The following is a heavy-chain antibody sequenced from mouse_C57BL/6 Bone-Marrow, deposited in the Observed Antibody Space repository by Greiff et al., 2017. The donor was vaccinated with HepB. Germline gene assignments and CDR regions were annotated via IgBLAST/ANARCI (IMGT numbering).Heavy chain of an antibody. V-gene: IGHV1-22*01. J-gene: IGHJ1*03. CDR1: GYTFTDYN. CDR2: INPNNGGT. D-gene: IGHD1-1*01. Sequence: EVQLQESGPELVKPGASVKMSCKASGYTFTDYNMHWVKQSHGKSLEWIGYINPNNGGTSYNQKFKGKATLTVNKSSSTAYMELRSLTSEDSAVYYGARGVITTVVATSGLYDVWGTGTTVTVSS. CDR3: ARGVITTVVATSGLYDV.